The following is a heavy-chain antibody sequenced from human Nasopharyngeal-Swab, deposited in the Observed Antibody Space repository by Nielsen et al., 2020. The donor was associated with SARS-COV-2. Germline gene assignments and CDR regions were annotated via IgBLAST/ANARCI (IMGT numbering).Heavy chain of an antibody. Sequence: GGSLRLSCAASGFTFSSYSMNWVRQAPGKGLEWVSSISSSSSYIYYADSVKGRFTISRDNAKNSLYLQMNSLRAEDTAVYYCARESHPPDWGSGGMDVWGQGTTVTVSS. J-gene: IGHJ6*02. V-gene: IGHV3-21*01. D-gene: IGHD7-27*01. CDR3: ARESHPPDWGSGGMDV. CDR1: GFTFSSYS. CDR2: ISSSSSYI.